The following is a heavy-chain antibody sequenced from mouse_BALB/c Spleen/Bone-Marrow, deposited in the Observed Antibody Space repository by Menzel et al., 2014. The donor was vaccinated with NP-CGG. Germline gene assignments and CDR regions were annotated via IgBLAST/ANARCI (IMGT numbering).Heavy chain of an antibody. CDR3: ARYYYGYYFDY. J-gene: IGHJ2*01. CDR2: IDPANGNT. CDR1: GFNIKDTY. V-gene: IGHV14-3*02. Sequence: EVKLMESGAELMKPGASVKLSCTASGFNIKDTYMHWVKQRPEQGLEWIGRIDPANGNTKYDPKFQGKATITADTSSNTAYLQLSSLTSEDTAVYYCARYYYGYYFDYWGQGTTLTVSS. D-gene: IGHD1-1*01.